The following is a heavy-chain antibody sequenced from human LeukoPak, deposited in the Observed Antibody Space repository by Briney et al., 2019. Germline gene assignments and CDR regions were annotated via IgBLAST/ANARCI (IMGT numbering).Heavy chain of an antibody. Sequence: GGSLRLSCAASGFTFSSYTMNWVRQAPGEGPEWVSYISTSSSTVYHADSVKGRFTISRDNAKNSLYLQMNSLRAEDTAVYYCAREKAPGIEDYWGQGTLVTVSS. CDR3: AREKAPGIEDY. CDR2: ISTSSSTV. CDR1: GFTFSSYT. V-gene: IGHV3-48*01. J-gene: IGHJ4*02. D-gene: IGHD6-13*01.